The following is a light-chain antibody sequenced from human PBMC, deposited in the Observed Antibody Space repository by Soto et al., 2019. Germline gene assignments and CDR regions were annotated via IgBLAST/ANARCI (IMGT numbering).Light chain of an antibody. CDR2: GVT. CDR1: SSDIGGYNY. V-gene: IGLV2-14*01. J-gene: IGLJ1*01. CDR3: CSYTSTSSLFF. Sequence: QSALTQPASVSGSPGQSITISCTGTSSDIGGYNYVSWYQQHPGKAPKLMIYGVTNRPSGVSNRFSGSKSGNTASLTISGLQAEDEADYYCCSYTSTSSLFFFGTGTKLTVL.